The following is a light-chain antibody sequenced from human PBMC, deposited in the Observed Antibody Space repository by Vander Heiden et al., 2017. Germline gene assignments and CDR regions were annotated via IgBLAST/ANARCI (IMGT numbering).Light chain of an antibody. V-gene: IGKV6D-21*02. CDR3: DQSSSVHT. J-gene: IGKJ2*01. CDR2: DAS. Sequence: EIVLTQSPDFQSVTPKEKVTITSRASQSIGSSLQWYQQKPDKSPKLLIKDASQSISGVPSRVSGSGSGTDFTLTIKSLEAEDAEAYYGDQSSSVHTFGQGSKQEMK. CDR1: QSIGSS.